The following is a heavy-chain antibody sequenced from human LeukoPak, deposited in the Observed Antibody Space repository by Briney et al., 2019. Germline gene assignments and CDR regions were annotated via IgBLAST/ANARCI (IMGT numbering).Heavy chain of an antibody. CDR2: IKQDGTDK. J-gene: IGHJ4*02. CDR3: VREWLF. D-gene: IGHD3-22*01. CDR1: GFRFSSYW. V-gene: IGHV3-7*01. Sequence: GASLRLSCAASGFRFSSYWMTWVRQAPGKGLEWVANIKQDGTDKYYVESVRGRFTISRDNVERSVYLQMNRLTAEDTAFYYCVREWLFWGQGTLVTVSS.